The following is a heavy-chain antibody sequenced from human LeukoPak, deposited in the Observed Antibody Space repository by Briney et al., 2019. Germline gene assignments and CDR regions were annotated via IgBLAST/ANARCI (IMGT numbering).Heavy chain of an antibody. CDR2: ISGSNSYI. J-gene: IGHJ3*01. CDR1: GFTFNSYS. D-gene: IGHD1-26*01. CDR3: ARSIVAAD. V-gene: IGHV3-21*01. Sequence: GGSLRLSCAASGFTFNSYSMNWVRQAPGKGLEWVSSISGSNSYIYYADSMKGRFTISRDNAKNSLYLQMNSLRAEDTAVYYCARSIVAADWGQGTMVTVSS.